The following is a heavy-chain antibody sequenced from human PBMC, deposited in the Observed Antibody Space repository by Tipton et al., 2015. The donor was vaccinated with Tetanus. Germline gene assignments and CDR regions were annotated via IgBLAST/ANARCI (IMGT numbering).Heavy chain of an antibody. Sequence: SLRLSCAASGFTFSSYAMSWVRQAPGKGLEWVSAISGSGGSTYYADSVKGRFTISRDNSKNTLYLQMNSLRAEDTAVYYCAKALVALRATGGRYFDYWGQGTLVTVSS. CDR2: ISGSGGST. V-gene: IGHV3-23*01. J-gene: IGHJ4*02. CDR3: AKALVALRATGGRYFDY. CDR1: GFTFSSYA. D-gene: IGHD5-12*01.